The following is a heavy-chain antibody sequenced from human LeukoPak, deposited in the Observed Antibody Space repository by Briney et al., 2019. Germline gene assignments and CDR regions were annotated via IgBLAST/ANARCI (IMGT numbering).Heavy chain of an antibody. Sequence: PSQTLSLTCTVSGGYISSGSYYWSWIRQPAGKALECIGRIYSSGSTNYNPSLKSRVTISVDTSKNQFSLKLSSVTATDTAVYYCARVTGYMTEDYFDYWGQGTLITVSS. CDR2: IYSSGST. J-gene: IGHJ4*02. V-gene: IGHV4-61*02. D-gene: IGHD6-13*01. CDR3: ARVTGYMTEDYFDY. CDR1: GGYISSGSYY.